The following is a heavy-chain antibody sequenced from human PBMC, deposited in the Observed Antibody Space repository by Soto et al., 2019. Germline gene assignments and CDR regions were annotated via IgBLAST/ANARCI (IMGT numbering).Heavy chain of an antibody. CDR2: INHSGST. J-gene: IGHJ6*01. CDR1: GGSFSGYY. Sequence: PSETLSLTCAVYGGSFSGYYWSWIRQPPGKGLEWIGEINHSGSTNYNPSLKSRVTISVDTSKNQFSLKLSSVTAADTAVYYCAGTPIPVYDRSGYYPHYYYGMDVWGQGTTVTVSS. D-gene: IGHD3-22*01. CDR3: AGTPIPVYDRSGYYPHYYYGMDV. V-gene: IGHV4-34*01.